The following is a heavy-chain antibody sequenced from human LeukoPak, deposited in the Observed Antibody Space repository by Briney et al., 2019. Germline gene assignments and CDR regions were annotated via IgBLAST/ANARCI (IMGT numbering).Heavy chain of an antibody. CDR1: GGSFSGYY. CDR2: INHSGST. CDR3: ARVLYYYDSSGSVGGDLDY. Sequence: PSETLFLTCAVYGGSFSGYYWSWIRQPPGKGLEWIGEINHSGSTNYNPSLKSRVTISVDTSKNQFSLKLSSVTAADTAVYYCARVLYYYDSSGSVGGDLDYWGQGTLVTVSS. D-gene: IGHD3-22*01. V-gene: IGHV4-34*01. J-gene: IGHJ4*02.